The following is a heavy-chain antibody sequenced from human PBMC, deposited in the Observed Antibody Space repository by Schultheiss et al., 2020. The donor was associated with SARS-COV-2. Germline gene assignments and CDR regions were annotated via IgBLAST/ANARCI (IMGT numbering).Heavy chain of an antibody. D-gene: IGHD4-17*01. CDR3: ARGLLTVTLGDY. Sequence: GSLRLSCTVSGGSISSYYWSWIRQPPGKGLEWIGEINHSGSTNYNPSLKSRVTISVDTSKNQFSLKLSSVTAADTAVYYCARGLLTVTLGDYWGQGTLVTVSS. V-gene: IGHV4-34*01. CDR1: GGSISSYY. CDR2: INHSGST. J-gene: IGHJ4*02.